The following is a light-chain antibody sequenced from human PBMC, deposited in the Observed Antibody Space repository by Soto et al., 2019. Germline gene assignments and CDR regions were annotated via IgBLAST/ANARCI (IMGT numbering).Light chain of an antibody. Sequence: DIQKTQSPSSLSASVGGRVTITCRANQSISSYLNWYQQKPGKAPKVLISVASSLESGVPSRFSGSGSGTDFTLTISSLQPEDFATYYCLQDYNYPRTFGHGTKVDIK. CDR2: VAS. CDR3: LQDYNYPRT. J-gene: IGKJ3*01. CDR1: QSISSY. V-gene: IGKV1-39*01.